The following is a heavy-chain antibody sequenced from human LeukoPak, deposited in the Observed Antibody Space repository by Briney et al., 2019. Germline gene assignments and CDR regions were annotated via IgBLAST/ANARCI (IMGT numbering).Heavy chain of an antibody. D-gene: IGHD1-14*01. CDR3: ARDRATIDY. Sequence: GGSLRLSCAASGFTFSSYEMNWVRQAPGKGLEWVSYISSSGSTIYYADSVKGRFTISRDNAKNSLYLQVNSLRAEDTAVYYCARDRATIDYWGQGTLVTVSS. CDR1: GFTFSSYE. V-gene: IGHV3-48*03. J-gene: IGHJ4*02. CDR2: ISSSGSTI.